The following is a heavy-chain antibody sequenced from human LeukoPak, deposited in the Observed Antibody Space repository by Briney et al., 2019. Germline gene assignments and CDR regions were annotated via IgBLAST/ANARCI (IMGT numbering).Heavy chain of an antibody. D-gene: IGHD2-8*01. J-gene: IGHJ4*02. V-gene: IGHV3-21*01. CDR3: ARGLEMALN. CDR2: ISSSSYR. CDR1: GFTFSSYR. Sequence: GGSLRLSCAAYGFTFSSYRMNWVPQAPGKGLEWVSSISSSSYRYYPNSLEGRFTISRDNPNNPLFMQRSSMRAEDTAAYYCARGLEMALNWGQGTLVTVSS.